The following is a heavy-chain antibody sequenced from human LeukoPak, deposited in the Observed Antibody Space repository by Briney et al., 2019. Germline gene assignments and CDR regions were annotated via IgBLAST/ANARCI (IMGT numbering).Heavy chain of an antibody. D-gene: IGHD3-10*01. V-gene: IGHV4-4*07. CDR1: GGSISSYY. J-gene: IGHJ6*02. Sequence: PSETLSLTCTVSGGSISSYYWSWIRQPAGKGLEWIGRIYTSGSTNYNPSLKSRVTISVDTSKNQFSLKLSSVTAADTAVYYCASFPTSMVRGYYYYYYGMDVWGQGTTVTVSS. CDR2: IYTSGST. CDR3: ASFPTSMVRGYYYYYYGMDV.